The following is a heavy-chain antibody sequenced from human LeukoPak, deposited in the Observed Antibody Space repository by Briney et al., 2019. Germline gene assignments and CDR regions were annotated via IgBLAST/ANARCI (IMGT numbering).Heavy chain of an antibody. D-gene: IGHD3-3*01. V-gene: IGHV3-7*01. Sequence: GGSLRLSCAASGFTFSSYWMSWVRQAPGKGLEWVANIKQDGSEKYYVDSVKGRFTISRDNAKNSLYLQMNSLRAEDTAVYYCARDFSIFGVATDAFDIWGQGTMVTVSS. CDR3: ARDFSIFGVATDAFDI. CDR2: IKQDGSEK. CDR1: GFTFSSYW. J-gene: IGHJ3*02.